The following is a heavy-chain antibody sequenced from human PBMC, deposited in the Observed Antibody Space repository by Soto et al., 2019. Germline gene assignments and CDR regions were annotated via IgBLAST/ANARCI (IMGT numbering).Heavy chain of an antibody. CDR2: INSDGSST. D-gene: IGHD5-12*01. CDR1: GFTFSSYW. V-gene: IGHV3-74*01. J-gene: IGHJ6*02. CDR3: AREGGGYDSAYYYCYGMDV. Sequence: EVQLVESGGGLVQPGGSLRLSCAASGFTFSSYWMHWVRQAPGKGLVWVSRINSDGSSTSYADSVKGRFTISRDNAKNTLYLQMNSLRAEDTAVYYCAREGGGYDSAYYYCYGMDVWGQGTTVTVSS.